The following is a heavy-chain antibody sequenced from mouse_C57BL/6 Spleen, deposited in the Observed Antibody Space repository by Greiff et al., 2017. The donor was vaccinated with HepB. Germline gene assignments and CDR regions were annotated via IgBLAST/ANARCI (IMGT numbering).Heavy chain of an antibody. D-gene: IGHD1-1*01. J-gene: IGHJ3*01. CDR1: GYSFTGYF. V-gene: IGHV1-20*01. Sequence: EVKLMESGPELVKPGDSVKISCKASGYSFTGYFMNWVMQSHGKSLEWIGRINPYNGDTFYNQKFKGKATLTVDKSSSTAHMELRSLTSEDSAVYYCARSRGSSSTWFAYWGQGTLVTVSA. CDR3: ARSRGSSSTWFAY. CDR2: INPYNGDT.